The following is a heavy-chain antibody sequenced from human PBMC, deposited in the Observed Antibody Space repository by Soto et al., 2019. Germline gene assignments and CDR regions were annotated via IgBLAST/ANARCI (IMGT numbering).Heavy chain of an antibody. CDR3: ARAPPIFDYGDYTTVFDY. CDR2: IYYSGST. V-gene: IGHV4-39*01. CDR1: GGSISSSSYY. Sequence: SETLSLTCTVSGGSISSSSYYWGWIRQPPGKGLEWIGSIYYSGSTYYNPSLKSRVTISVDTSKNQFSLKLSSVTAADTAVYYCARAPPIFDYGDYTTVFDYWGQGTLVTVS. J-gene: IGHJ4*02. D-gene: IGHD4-17*01.